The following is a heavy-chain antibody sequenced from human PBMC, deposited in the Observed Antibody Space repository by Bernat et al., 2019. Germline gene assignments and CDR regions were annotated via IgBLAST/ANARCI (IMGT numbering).Heavy chain of an antibody. D-gene: IGHD3-9*01. J-gene: IGHJ4*02. CDR2: IWYDGSNK. V-gene: IGHV3-30*19. CDR1: GFTFSSYG. CDR3: ARDFSLRYFDWPLV. Sequence: QVQLVESGGGVVQPGRSLRLSCAASGFTFSSYGMHWVRQAPGKGLEWVAVIWYDGSNKYYADSVKGRFTISRDNSKNTLYLQMNSLRAEDTAVYYCARDFSLRYFDWPLVWGQGTLVTVSS.